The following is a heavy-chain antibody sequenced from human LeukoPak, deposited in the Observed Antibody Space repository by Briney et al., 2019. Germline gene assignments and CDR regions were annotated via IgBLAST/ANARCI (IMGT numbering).Heavy chain of an antibody. V-gene: IGHV4-59*01. D-gene: IGHD4-23*01. CDR2: IYYSGST. Sequence: SETLSLTCTVAGVYISSYYWSWIQQPPGKELEWIGSIYYSGSTNYNPSLKSRVTISLDTSKNHVSLKLNSVTAADAAVYFCAKGRWNGMDVWGRGTTVTVSS. CDR3: AKGRWNGMDV. J-gene: IGHJ6*02. CDR1: GVYISSYY.